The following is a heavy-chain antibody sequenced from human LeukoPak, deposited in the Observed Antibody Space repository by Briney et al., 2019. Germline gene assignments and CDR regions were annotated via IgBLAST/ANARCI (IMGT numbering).Heavy chain of an antibody. CDR2: ISAYNGNT. CDR1: GYTFTSYG. D-gene: IGHD4-17*01. Sequence: GASVKVSCKASGYTFTSYGISWVRQAPGQGLEWMGWISAYNGNTDYPQNFQGRVTLTTDTSTRIAYMELRSLRSDDTAVYYCARDTYTTVTAMDVWGKGTTVTVSS. J-gene: IGHJ6*03. V-gene: IGHV1-18*01. CDR3: ARDTYTTVTAMDV.